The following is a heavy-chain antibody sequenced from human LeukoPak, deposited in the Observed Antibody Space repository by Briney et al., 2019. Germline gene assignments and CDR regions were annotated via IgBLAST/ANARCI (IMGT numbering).Heavy chain of an antibody. CDR1: GFTFSSYA. CDR2: ISYDGSNK. Sequence: PGRSLRLSCAASGFTFSSYAMPWVRQAPGKGLEWVAVISYDGSNKYYADSVKGRFTISRDNSKNRLYVQMNSLRGEDTAVYYCARDSSKLYCSSTSCYQYYFDYWGQGTLVTVSS. D-gene: IGHD2-2*01. J-gene: IGHJ4*02. V-gene: IGHV3-30*04. CDR3: ARDSSKLYCSSTSCYQYYFDY.